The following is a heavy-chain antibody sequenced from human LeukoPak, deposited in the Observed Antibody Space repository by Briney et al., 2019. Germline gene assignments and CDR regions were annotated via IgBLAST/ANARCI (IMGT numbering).Heavy chain of an antibody. Sequence: GASLKVSCKASGYTFTRYGITWVRQAPGQGLEWMGWISAYNGNTNYAQKLQGRVTMTTDTSTSTAYMELRSLRSDDTAVYYCARPSDSSGGDAFDIWGQGTMVIVSS. CDR3: ARPSDSSGGDAFDI. CDR1: GYTFTRYG. V-gene: IGHV1-18*01. CDR2: ISAYNGNT. J-gene: IGHJ3*02. D-gene: IGHD2-15*01.